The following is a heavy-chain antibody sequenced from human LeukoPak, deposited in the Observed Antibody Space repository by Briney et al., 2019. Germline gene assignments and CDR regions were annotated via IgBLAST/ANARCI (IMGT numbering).Heavy chain of an antibody. J-gene: IGHJ4*02. Sequence: TGGSLRLSCAASGFTFTSYSMSWVRQAPGKGLEWVSGTSDRGDYTYYADSVKGRFTISRDNAKNSLYLQMNSLRAEDTAVYYCARAGRYSSSWYRYWGQGTLVTVSS. D-gene: IGHD6-13*01. CDR1: GFTFTSYS. V-gene: IGHV3-23*01. CDR3: ARAGRYSSSWYRY. CDR2: TSDRGDYT.